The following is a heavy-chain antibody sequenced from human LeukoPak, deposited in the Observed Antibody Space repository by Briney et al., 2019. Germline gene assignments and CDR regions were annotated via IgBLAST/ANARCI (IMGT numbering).Heavy chain of an antibody. Sequence: PGGSLRLSCAASGFTFSSYGMHWVRQAPGKGLEWVAVISYDGSNKYYAGSVKGRFTISRDNSKNTLYLQMNSLRAEDTAVYYCAKNDKVDYYYYMDVWGKGTTVTVS. J-gene: IGHJ6*03. CDR1: GFTFSSYG. D-gene: IGHD3-9*01. V-gene: IGHV3-30*18. CDR2: ISYDGSNK. CDR3: AKNDKVDYYYYMDV.